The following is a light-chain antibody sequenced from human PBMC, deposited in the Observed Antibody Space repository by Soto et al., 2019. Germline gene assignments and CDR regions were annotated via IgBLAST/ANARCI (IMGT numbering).Light chain of an antibody. CDR2: EVS. V-gene: IGLV2-14*01. CDR3: FSYRSTGILL. Sequence: LTQPASVSGSPGQSITISCIGTSSDVGGYNFVSWYQQHPGKAPKLMIYEVSNRPSGVSTRFSGSKSGNTASLTISGLQAEDEADYYCFSYRSTGILLFGGGTKVTVL. CDR1: SSDVGGYNF. J-gene: IGLJ2*01.